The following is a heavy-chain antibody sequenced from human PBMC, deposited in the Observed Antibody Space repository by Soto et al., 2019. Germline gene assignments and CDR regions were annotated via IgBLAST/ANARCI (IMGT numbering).Heavy chain of an antibody. CDR1: GYTFTSYA. V-gene: IGHV1-3*01. Sequence: QVQLVQSGAEVKKPGASVKVSCKASGYTFTSYAMHWVRQAPGQRLEWMGWINAGNGNTKYSQKLQGRVTITRDTSASTAYMELSSLRSEDTAVYYCAREDIVVVPAVTASGFDPWGQGTLVTVSS. CDR3: AREDIVVVPAVTASGFDP. D-gene: IGHD2-2*01. J-gene: IGHJ5*02. CDR2: INAGNGNT.